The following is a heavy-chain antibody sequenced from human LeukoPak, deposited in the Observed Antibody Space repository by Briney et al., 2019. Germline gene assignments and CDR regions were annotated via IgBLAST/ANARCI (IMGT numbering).Heavy chain of an antibody. CDR3: ARGAPAGPFDAFDI. CDR2: INSDGSST. Sequence: GGSLRLSCAASGFTFSSYWMHWVRQAPGKGLVWVSRINSDGSSTSYADSVKGRFTISRDNAKNTLYLQMNSLRAEDTAVYYCARGAPAGPFDAFDIWGQGTMVTVSS. D-gene: IGHD6-13*01. V-gene: IGHV3-74*01. J-gene: IGHJ3*02. CDR1: GFTFSSYW.